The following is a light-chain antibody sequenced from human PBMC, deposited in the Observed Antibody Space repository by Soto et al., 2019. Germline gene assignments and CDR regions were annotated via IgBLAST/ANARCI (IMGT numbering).Light chain of an antibody. CDR1: GSNIGAGYD. CDR2: GNI. J-gene: IGLJ2*01. V-gene: IGLV1-40*01. Sequence: QSVLTQPPSVSGAPGQRVTISCTGSGSNIGAGYDVNWYQQLPGTAPKLLIYGNINRPSGVPDRFSGSKSGTSASLAISGLQAEDEADYYCQSHDSSLSGSIFGGGTKVTVL. CDR3: QSHDSSLSGSI.